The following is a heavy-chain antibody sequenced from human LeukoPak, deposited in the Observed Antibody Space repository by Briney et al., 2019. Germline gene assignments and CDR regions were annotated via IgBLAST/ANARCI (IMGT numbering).Heavy chain of an antibody. D-gene: IGHD2-15*01. J-gene: IGHJ5*02. CDR3: ARYAATGGPNWFDP. CDR1: GASISNYY. Sequence: PSETLSLTCTVSGASISNYYWSWTRQPPGKGLKRIGYIHNTGRTNYNPSLKSRVTISADTSKNQFSLRLSSVTAADTAIYYCARYAATGGPNWFDPWGPGTLVTVSS. CDR2: IHNTGRT. V-gene: IGHV4-59*01.